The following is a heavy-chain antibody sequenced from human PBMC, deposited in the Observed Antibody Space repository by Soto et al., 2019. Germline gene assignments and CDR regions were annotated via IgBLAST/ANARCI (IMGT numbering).Heavy chain of an antibody. CDR3: ATGSSSWYRGWFDP. V-gene: IGHV1-24*01. J-gene: IGHJ5*02. CDR2: FDPEDGET. Sequence: ASVKVSCKVSGYTLTELSMHWVRQAPGKGLEWMGGFDPEDGETIYAQKFQGRVTMTEDTSTDTAYMELSSLRSEDTAVYYCATGSSSWYRGWFDPWGQGTLVTVSS. CDR1: GYTLTELS. D-gene: IGHD6-13*01.